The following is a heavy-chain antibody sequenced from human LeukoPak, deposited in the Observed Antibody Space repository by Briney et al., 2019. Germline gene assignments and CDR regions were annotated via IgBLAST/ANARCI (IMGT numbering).Heavy chain of an antibody. V-gene: IGHV4-59*08. CDR3: ARQSLDGSGYLPFDY. J-gene: IGHJ4*02. Sequence: PSETLSLTCTVSGGSISSYYWSWIRQPPGKGLEWIGYIYYSGSTNYNPSLKSRVAISVDTSKNQFSLKLSSVTAADTAVYYCARQSLDGSGYLPFDYWSQGTLVTVSS. CDR1: GGSISSYY. D-gene: IGHD3-22*01. CDR2: IYYSGST.